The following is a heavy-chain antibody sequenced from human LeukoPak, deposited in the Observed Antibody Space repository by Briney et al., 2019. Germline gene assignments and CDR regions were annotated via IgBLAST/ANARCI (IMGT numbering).Heavy chain of an antibody. CDR2: ITSSGDGT. D-gene: IGHD2-15*01. V-gene: IGHV3-23*01. CDR3: TRLIGSWYEGY. CDR1: GFTFSIYA. J-gene: IGHJ4*02. Sequence: GGSLRLSCAASGFTFSIYAMSWVRQAPGKGLQWVSSITSSGDGTYYADSVKGRFTISRDNSENTLYLQMNSLRVEDTAVYYCTRLIGSWYEGYWGQGTLVTVSS.